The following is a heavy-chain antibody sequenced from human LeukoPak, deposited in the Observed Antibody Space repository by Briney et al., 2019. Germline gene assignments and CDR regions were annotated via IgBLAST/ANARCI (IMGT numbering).Heavy chain of an antibody. J-gene: IGHJ4*02. Sequence: GSLRLSCAASGFTVSDNYMTWVRQAPGKGLEWVSVIYSGGNTYYADSVKGRFTISRDNSKNTLYLQMDSLRAEDTAVYYCARDGLATGVDYWGQGTLVTVSS. V-gene: IGHV3-53*01. CDR3: ARDGLATGVDY. D-gene: IGHD7-27*01. CDR2: IYSGGNT. CDR1: GFTVSDNY.